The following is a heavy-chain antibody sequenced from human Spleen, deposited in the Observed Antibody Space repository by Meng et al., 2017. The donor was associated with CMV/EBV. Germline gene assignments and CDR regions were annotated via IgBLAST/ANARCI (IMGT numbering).Heavy chain of an antibody. D-gene: IGHD2-21*02. CDR3: TKGGCERVTFDAMDV. CDR1: GFTFDDFA. J-gene: IGHJ6*02. CDR2: ISGNTGFI. V-gene: IGHV3-9*01. Sequence: GGSLRLSCTASGFTFDDFAMHWVRQTPGEGLEWVSGISGNTGFIGYADSVTGRFTISRDNTKKTLSLQMTTLRAENTALYYCTKGGCERVTFDAMDVWGQGTTVTVSS.